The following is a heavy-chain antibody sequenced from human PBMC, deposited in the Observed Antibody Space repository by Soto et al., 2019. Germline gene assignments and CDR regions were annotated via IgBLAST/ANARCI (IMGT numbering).Heavy chain of an antibody. Sequence: EVQLVESGGGLVNPGGSLRLSCAVSGLTFRDAWMNWVRQAPGKGLEWVGNIKSNAAKAPPEYAESVKGRFIISRDDPKNTVYLQMSGLKTEDTAVYYCAWQGTTSFYFHSRGQGTLVTVSS. J-gene: IGHJ4*02. CDR3: AWQGTTSFYFHS. CDR1: GLTFRDAW. CDR2: IKSNAAKAPP. D-gene: IGHD3-9*01. V-gene: IGHV3-15*05.